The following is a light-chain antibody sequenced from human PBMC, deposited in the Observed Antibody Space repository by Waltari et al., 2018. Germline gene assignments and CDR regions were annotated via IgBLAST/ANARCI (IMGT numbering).Light chain of an antibody. J-gene: IGKJ1*01. V-gene: IGKV3-20*01. CDR3: HQYVESPAT. CDR2: HAS. CDR1: QSVSTY. Sequence: DIVLTQSPGTVSLSPGDGATFSCWASQSVSTYLAWSQQKPGQAPRLLIYHASTRATGIPDRFSGSGSGTDFSLTISRLEPEDFAMYYCHQYVESPATFGQRTKVEIK.